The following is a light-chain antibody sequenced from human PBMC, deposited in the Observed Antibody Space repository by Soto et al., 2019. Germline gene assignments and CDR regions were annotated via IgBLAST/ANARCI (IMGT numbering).Light chain of an antibody. CDR2: GAS. V-gene: IGKV3-20*01. J-gene: IGKJ4*01. CDR1: QHVTTTY. CDR3: QQYDSSFT. Sequence: IVLTQSPATLSLSPGERATLSCTASQHVTTTYIAWYQQKFGQAPRLLIYGASTRATGTPDRFTGGGFGTDFTLTINRVEPEDFAVYYCQQYDSSFTFGGGTKVEMK.